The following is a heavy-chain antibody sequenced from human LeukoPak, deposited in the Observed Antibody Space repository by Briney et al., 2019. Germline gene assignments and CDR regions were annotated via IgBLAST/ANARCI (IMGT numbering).Heavy chain of an antibody. CDR1: GFTFSTYS. Sequence: GGSLRLSCTASGFTFSTYSMNWVRHAPGKGLEWVSYITSSSSTMFYADSVKGRFTISRDNAKNSLYLQMNSLRADDTAVYYCARDPVCGSNGCQTPPFDYWGQGTLVTVSS. CDR3: ARDPVCGSNGCQTPPFDY. D-gene: IGHD2-2*01. V-gene: IGHV3-48*04. J-gene: IGHJ4*02. CDR2: ITSSSSTM.